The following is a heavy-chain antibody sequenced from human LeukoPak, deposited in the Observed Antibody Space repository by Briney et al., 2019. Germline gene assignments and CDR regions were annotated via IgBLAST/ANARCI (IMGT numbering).Heavy chain of an antibody. V-gene: IGHV3-30*03. D-gene: IGHD6-13*01. CDR3: ARDRQSIAAAEPDYYFDY. CDR1: GVTFSSYG. J-gene: IGHJ4*02. CDR2: ISYDGSNK. Sequence: GGSLRLSCAASGVTFSSYGMHWVRQDPGKGLEWGAVISYDGSNKYYADSVKGRFTISRDNSKNTLYLQMNSLRAEDTAVYYCARDRQSIAAAEPDYYFDYWGQGTLVTVSS.